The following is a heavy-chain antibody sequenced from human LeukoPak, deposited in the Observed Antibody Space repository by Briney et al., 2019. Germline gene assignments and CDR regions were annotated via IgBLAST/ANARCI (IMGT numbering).Heavy chain of an antibody. V-gene: IGHV1-2*02. CDR1: GYTFAGYY. J-gene: IGHJ4*02. D-gene: IGHD3-22*01. Sequence: ASVKVSCKASGYTFAGYYMHWVRQAPGQGPEWMAWINPNSGGTKYAQKFQGRVTMTRDTSISTAYMELSRLRSDDTAVYYCARDRSSGYYPFFDYWGQGTLVTVSS. CDR3: ARDRSSGYYPFFDY. CDR2: INPNSGGT.